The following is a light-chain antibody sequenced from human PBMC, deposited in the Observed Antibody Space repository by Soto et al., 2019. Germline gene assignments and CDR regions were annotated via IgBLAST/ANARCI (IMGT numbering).Light chain of an antibody. CDR1: QNIDTE. V-gene: IGKV1-33*01. J-gene: IGKJ5*01. CDR2: DAS. Sequence: IQMTQSPYSLSASVGDRVTITCQASQNIDTELSWYQQKPGKAPKLLIHDASNLEGGVPSRFSGGGSGTDFTFTISSLQPEDIATYYCQQYNWLFSFGQGTLLATK. CDR3: QQYNWLFS.